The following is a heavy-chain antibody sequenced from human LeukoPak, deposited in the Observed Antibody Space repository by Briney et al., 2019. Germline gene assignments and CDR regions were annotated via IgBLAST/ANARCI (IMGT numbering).Heavy chain of an antibody. J-gene: IGHJ6*02. CDR2: ISSSSSYI. D-gene: IGHD3-10*01. CDR1: GFTFSSYS. V-gene: IGHV3-21*01. CDR3: ARDILLWFGEYYGMDV. Sequence: GGSLRLSCAASGFTFSSYSMNWVRQAPGKGLEWVSSISSSSSYIYYADSVKGRFTISRDNAKNTLYLQMNSLRAEDTAVYYCARDILLWFGEYYGMDVWGQGTTVTVSS.